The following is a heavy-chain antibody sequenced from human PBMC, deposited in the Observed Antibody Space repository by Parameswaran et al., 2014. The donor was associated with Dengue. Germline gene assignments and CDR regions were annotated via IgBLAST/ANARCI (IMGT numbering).Heavy chain of an antibody. D-gene: IGHD4-23*01. V-gene: IGHV3-9*01. J-gene: IGHJ4*02. CDR3: AKDMWNGNSNGIFDY. CDR2: IIWNSGSI. Sequence: AMPGVRQMPGKGLEWVSGIIWNSGSIGYADSVKGRFTISRDNAKNSLYLQMNSLRAEDTALYYCAKDMWNGNSNGIFDYWGQGTLVTVSS. CDR1: A.